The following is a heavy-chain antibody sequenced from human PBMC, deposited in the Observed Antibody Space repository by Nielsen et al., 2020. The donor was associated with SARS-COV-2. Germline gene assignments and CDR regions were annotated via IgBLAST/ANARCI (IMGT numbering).Heavy chain of an antibody. D-gene: IGHD1-26*01. CDR2: ISGSGGST. Sequence: GESLKISCAASGFTFSSYAMSWVRQAPGKGLEWVSAISGSGGSTYYADSVKGRFTISRDNSKNTLYLQMNSLRAEDTAVYYCARDYGSGSPIDYWGQGTLVTVSS. J-gene: IGHJ4*02. V-gene: IGHV3-23*01. CDR3: ARDYGSGSPIDY. CDR1: GFTFSSYA.